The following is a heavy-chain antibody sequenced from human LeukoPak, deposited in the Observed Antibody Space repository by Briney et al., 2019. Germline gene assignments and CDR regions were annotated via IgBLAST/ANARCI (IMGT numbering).Heavy chain of an antibody. D-gene: IGHD2-2*03. CDR2: ISESGSNT. Sequence: GGSLRLSCAASGFTFSIHAMSWVRQAPGKGLEWVSGISESGSNTYYADSVKGRFTISRDNSMNTLYLQINSLRVADTAVYFCAKDLLFQPWIAFDIWGQGTVVTVSS. CDR3: AKDLLFQPWIAFDI. J-gene: IGHJ3*02. CDR1: GFTFSIHA. V-gene: IGHV3-23*01.